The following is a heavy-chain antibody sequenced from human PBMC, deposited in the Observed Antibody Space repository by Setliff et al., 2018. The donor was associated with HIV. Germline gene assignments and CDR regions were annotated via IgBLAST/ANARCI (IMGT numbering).Heavy chain of an antibody. D-gene: IGHD4-4*01. Sequence: ASVKVSCKASGYTFTNYAMHWVRQAPGQRLEWMGWINAGNGDTKYSQKFQGRVTVTRDTSASTAYMELSSLRSEDTALYYCARDSGDDYSDYYYYGMDVWGQGTTVTVSS. CDR1: GYTFTNYA. CDR3: ARDSGDDYSDYYYYGMDV. CDR2: INAGNGDT. V-gene: IGHV1-3*01. J-gene: IGHJ6*02.